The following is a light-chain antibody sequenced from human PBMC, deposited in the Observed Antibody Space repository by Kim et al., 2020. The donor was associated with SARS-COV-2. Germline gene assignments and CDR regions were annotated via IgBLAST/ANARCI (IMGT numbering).Light chain of an antibody. CDR3: QQRSNWLWT. CDR1: PSAY. J-gene: IGKJ1*01. Sequence: LSLAPGESATLSGRASPSAYLAWYQQKPGQAPRLLIYDASNRATGIPARFSGSGSGTDFTLTISSLEPEDFAVYYCQQRSNWLWTFGQGTKVDIK. CDR2: DAS. V-gene: IGKV3-11*01.